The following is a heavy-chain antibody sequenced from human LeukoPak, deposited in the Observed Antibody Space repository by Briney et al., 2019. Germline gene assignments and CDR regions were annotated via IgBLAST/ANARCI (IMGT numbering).Heavy chain of an antibody. V-gene: IGHV4-34*01. Sequence: PSETLSLTCAVYGGSFSGYWWCWIRQPPGKGLEWIGEINHSTSTNYNPSLKSRVTISVDTSKNQFSPNLSSVTAADTAVYYGARVPAMDGNYYYYYGMDVWGQGITVTVSS. CDR2: INHSTST. CDR1: GGSFSGYW. J-gene: IGHJ6*02. D-gene: IGHD5-18*01. CDR3: ARVPAMDGNYYYYYGMDV.